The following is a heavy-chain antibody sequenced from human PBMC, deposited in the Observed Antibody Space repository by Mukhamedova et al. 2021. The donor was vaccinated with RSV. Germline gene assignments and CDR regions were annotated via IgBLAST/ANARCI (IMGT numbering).Heavy chain of an antibody. J-gene: IGHJ4*02. V-gene: IGHV1-69*01. Sequence: RQAPGQGLEWMGGIIPIFGTANYAQKFQGRVTITADESTSTAYMELSSLRSEDTAVYYCARDIVAGGYWGQGTLVTVSS. CDR2: IIPIFGTA. CDR3: ARDIVAGGY. D-gene: IGHD5-12*01.